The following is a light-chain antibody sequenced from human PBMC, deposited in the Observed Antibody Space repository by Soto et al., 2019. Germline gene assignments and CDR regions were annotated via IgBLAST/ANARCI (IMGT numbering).Light chain of an antibody. V-gene: IGKV1-33*01. Sequence: DIQMTQAPSSLSASVGDRVTITCRASQTTNNYLNWYQLKPGKAPKLLIYAASTLQTGVPARFSGSGSGTEFTLTISSLQSEDFAVYYCQQYNNWPWTFGQGTKVDIK. J-gene: IGKJ1*01. CDR3: QQYNNWPWT. CDR2: AAS. CDR1: QTTNNY.